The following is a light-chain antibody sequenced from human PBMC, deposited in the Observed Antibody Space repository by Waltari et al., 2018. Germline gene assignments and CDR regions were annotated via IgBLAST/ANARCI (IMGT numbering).Light chain of an antibody. CDR1: ALPKKY. Sequence: SYELTQPPSVSVSPGQAARITCSGDALPKKYAYWYQQKSGQAPVLVIYEDSKRPSGIPGRFSGSSSGTTGTLTLSGAQVEDEGDYYCYSTDSSDTHRVFGGGTKLTVL. CDR2: EDS. CDR3: YSTDSSDTHRV. J-gene: IGLJ3*02. V-gene: IGLV3-10*01.